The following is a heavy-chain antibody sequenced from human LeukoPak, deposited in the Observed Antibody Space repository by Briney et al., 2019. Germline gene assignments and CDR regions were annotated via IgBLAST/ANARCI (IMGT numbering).Heavy chain of an antibody. J-gene: IGHJ4*02. V-gene: IGHV4-39*07. CDR2: IYYSGST. CDR3: ARVPPYCSGGSCYAFNM. CDR1: GGSISSSSYY. D-gene: IGHD2-15*01. Sequence: PSETLSLTCTVSGGSISSSSYYWGWIRQPPGKGLEWIGSIYYSGSTYYNPSLKSRVTISVDTSKNQFSLKLSSVTAADTAVYYCARVPPYCSGGSCYAFNMGGQGTLVTVSS.